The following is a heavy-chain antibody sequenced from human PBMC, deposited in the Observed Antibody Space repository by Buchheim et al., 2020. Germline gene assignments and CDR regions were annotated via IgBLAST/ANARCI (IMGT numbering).Heavy chain of an antibody. CDR2: ISPDDGRI. CDR3: VRGTSAFERSGLGDY. J-gene: IGHJ4*02. CDR1: GFTFSAFW. D-gene: IGHD1-1*01. Sequence: EVQLVESGGGLVQPGGSLRLSCAASGFTFSAFWMHWARQAPGKGLVWVSRISPDDGRIDYADSVKGRFTLSRDNAKNTLFLQWNSLRAEYTAGYYWVRGTSAFERSGLGDYWGQGAL. V-gene: IGHV3-74*01.